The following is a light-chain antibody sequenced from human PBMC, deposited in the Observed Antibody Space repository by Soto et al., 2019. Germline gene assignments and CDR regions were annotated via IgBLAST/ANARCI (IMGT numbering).Light chain of an antibody. J-gene: IGKJ5*01. CDR3: QQYSKWPIT. Sequence: VLTQSPGTLSLSPGERATLSCRASQTVRNNYLAWYQQKPGQAPRLLIYDASSRATGIPDRFSGGGSGTDFTLTISRLEPEDFAVYYCQQYSKWPITFGQGTRLAIK. V-gene: IGKV3D-20*02. CDR1: QTVRNNY. CDR2: DAS.